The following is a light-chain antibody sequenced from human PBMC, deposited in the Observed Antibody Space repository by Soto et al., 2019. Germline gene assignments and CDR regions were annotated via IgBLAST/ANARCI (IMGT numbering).Light chain of an antibody. Sequence: DIQMTQSPSSLSASVGDRITITCQASQDIRNYLNWYQQKPGKAPSLLIYDASNLEAGVPSRFSGGESETNFTSTISSLQPEDIATYYCQQYDNLPRYTFGQGTRLEI. CDR3: QQYDNLPRYT. V-gene: IGKV1-33*01. CDR2: DAS. CDR1: QDIRNY. J-gene: IGKJ2*01.